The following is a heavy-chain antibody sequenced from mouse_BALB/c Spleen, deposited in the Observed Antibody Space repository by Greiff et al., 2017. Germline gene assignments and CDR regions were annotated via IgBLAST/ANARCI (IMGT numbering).Heavy chain of an antibody. J-gene: IGHJ2*01. D-gene: IGHD4-1*01. CDR2: ISSGSSTI. Sequence: VQLQQSGGGLVQPGGSRKLSCAASGFTFSSFGMHWVRQAPEKGLEWVAYISSGSSTIYYADTVKGRFTISRDNPKNTLFLQMTSLRSEDTAMYYCARSGTRDLDYWGQGTTLTVSS. V-gene: IGHV5-17*02. CDR1: GFTFSSFG. CDR3: ARSGTRDLDY.